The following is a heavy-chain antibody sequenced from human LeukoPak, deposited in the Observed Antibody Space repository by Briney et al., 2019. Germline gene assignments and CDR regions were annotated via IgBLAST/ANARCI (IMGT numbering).Heavy chain of an antibody. CDR3: AREVPYSNQGAPYWYFDL. V-gene: IGHV4-59*01. J-gene: IGHJ2*01. Sequence: SETLSLTCTVSGGSISSYYWSWIRQPPGKGLEWIGYIYYSGSTNYNPSLKSRVTISVDTSKNQFSLKLTSVTAADTAVYYCAREVPYSNQGAPYWYFDLWGRGTLVTVSS. D-gene: IGHD4-11*01. CDR1: GGSISSYY. CDR2: IYYSGST.